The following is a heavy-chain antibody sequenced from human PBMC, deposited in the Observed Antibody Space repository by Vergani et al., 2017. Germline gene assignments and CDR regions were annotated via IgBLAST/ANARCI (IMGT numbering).Heavy chain of an antibody. CDR1: GYTFTGYY. J-gene: IGHJ4*02. V-gene: IGHV1-2*02. CDR2: INPNSGGT. D-gene: IGHD1-7*01. Sequence: QVQLVQSGAEVKKPGASVKVSCKASGYTFTGYYMHWVRQAPGQGLEWMGWINPNSGGTHYAQKFQGRVTMTRDTSISTAYMELSRLRSDDTAVYYCARGTQDPHACYFDYWGQGTLVTVSS. CDR3: ARGTQDPHACYFDY.